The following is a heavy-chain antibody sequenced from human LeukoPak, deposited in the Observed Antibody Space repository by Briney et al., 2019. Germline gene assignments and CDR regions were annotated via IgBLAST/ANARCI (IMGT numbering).Heavy chain of an antibody. Sequence: GRSLRLSCAASGFTFDDYGMHWVRQPPGKGLEWVSGISWNSGNIGYADSVKGRFTISRDNAKNSLCLQMDSLRAEDTAFYYCAKVDGYNSGWYDYWGQGTLVTVSS. CDR3: AKVDGYNSGWYDY. CDR1: GFTFDDYG. V-gene: IGHV3-9*01. CDR2: ISWNSGNI. D-gene: IGHD6-19*01. J-gene: IGHJ4*02.